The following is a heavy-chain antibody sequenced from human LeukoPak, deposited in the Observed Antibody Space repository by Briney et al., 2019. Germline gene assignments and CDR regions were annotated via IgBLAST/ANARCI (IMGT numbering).Heavy chain of an antibody. CDR1: GFTFSSYS. CDR2: ISSSSSYI. Sequence: GGSLRLSCAASGFTFSSYSMNWVRQAPGKGLEWVSSISSSSSYIYYADSVKGRLTISRDNAKNSLYLQMNSLRAEDTAVYYCARDLCSGGSCYSNGYWGQGTLVTVSS. CDR3: ARDLCSGGSCYSNGY. V-gene: IGHV3-21*01. D-gene: IGHD2-15*01. J-gene: IGHJ4*02.